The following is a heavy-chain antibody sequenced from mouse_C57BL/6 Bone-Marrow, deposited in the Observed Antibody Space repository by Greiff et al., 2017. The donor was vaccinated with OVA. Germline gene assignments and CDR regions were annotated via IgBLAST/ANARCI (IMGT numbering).Heavy chain of an antibody. Sequence: VQVVESGAELARPGASVKLSCKASGYTFTSYGISWVKQRTGQGLEWIGEIYPRSGNTYYNEKFKGKATLTAYKSSSTAYMELRSLTSEDSAVYFCARGDYYGSRFAYWGQGTLVTVSA. CDR3: ARGDYYGSRFAY. J-gene: IGHJ3*01. D-gene: IGHD1-1*01. CDR2: IYPRSGNT. V-gene: IGHV1-81*01. CDR1: GYTFTSYG.